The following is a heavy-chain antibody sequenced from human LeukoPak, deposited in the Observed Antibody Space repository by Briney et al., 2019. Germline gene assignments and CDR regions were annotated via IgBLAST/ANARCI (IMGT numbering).Heavy chain of an antibody. D-gene: IGHD5-24*01. Sequence: SETLSLTCTISGGSISSYYWSWIRQPPGKGLEWIGYIYYSGSTNYNPSLKSRVTISVDTSKNQFSLKLSSVTAADTAVYYCARVAVEMATYFDYWGQGTLVTVSP. CDR1: GGSISSYY. CDR3: ARVAVEMATYFDY. J-gene: IGHJ4*02. V-gene: IGHV4-59*01. CDR2: IYYSGST.